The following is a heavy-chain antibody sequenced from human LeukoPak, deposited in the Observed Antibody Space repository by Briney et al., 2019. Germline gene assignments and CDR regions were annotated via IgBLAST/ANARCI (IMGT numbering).Heavy chain of an antibody. J-gene: IGHJ4*02. CDR2: ISSSGSTI. CDR3: AKDPGSDRYFDY. CDR1: GFTFSDYY. D-gene: IGHD3-10*01. Sequence: GGSLRLSCAASGFTFSDYYMSWIRQAPGKGLEWVSYISSSGSTIYYADSVKGRFTISRDNSKNTLYLQMNSLRAEDTAVYYCAKDPGSDRYFDYWGQGTLVTVSS. V-gene: IGHV3-11*04.